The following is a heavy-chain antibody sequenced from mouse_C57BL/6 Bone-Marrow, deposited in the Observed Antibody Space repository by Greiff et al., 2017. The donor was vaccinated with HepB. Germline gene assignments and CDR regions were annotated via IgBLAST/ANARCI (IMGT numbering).Heavy chain of an antibody. Sequence: QVQLQQSGAELMKPGASVKLSCKATGYTFTGYWIEWVKQRPGHGLEWIGEILPGSGSTNYHEKFKGKATFTADTSSNTAYMQLGSLTTEDSAIYYCARRELGPLFDYWGQGTTLTVSS. J-gene: IGHJ2*01. CDR2: ILPGSGST. V-gene: IGHV1-9*01. CDR3: ARRELGPLFDY. CDR1: GYTFTGYW. D-gene: IGHD4-1*01.